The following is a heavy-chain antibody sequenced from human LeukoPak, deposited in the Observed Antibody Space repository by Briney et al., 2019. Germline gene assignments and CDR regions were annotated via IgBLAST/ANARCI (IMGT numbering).Heavy chain of an antibody. CDR2: SYYRGST. CDR1: GGSIRRSNYY. J-gene: IGHJ5*02. Sequence: PSETLSLTCSVSGGSIRRSNYYWGWVRQPPGKGLEWIGSSYYRGSTSYNSSLKSRVTLSVDTSKNQFSLKLSSVTAADTAVYYCARQLGYWSSSNCSDRRFDTWGQGTLVTVSS. CDR3: ARQLGYWSSSNCSDRRFDT. V-gene: IGHV4-39*01. D-gene: IGHD2-2*01.